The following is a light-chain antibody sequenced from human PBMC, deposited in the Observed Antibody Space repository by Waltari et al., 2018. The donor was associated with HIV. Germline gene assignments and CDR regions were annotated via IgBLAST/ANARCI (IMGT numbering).Light chain of an antibody. V-gene: IGLV6-57*03. CDR1: SGNIASNH. CDR3: QSYDSTNPCI. CDR2: EDT. J-gene: IGLJ1*01. Sequence: NFMLTQPHSVSESPGKTVTISCARSSGNIASNHVQWYQQRPGSAPPPVIYEDTQRPSGVPDRFSGSIDSSSNSASLTIYELKTEDEADYYCQSYDSTNPCIFGTGTRVTVL.